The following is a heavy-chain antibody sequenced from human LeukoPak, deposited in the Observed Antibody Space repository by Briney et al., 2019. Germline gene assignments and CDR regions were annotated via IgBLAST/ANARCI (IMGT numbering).Heavy chain of an antibody. Sequence: SETLSLTCTVSDGSISSNSSYWGWIRQPPGKGLEWIGSIYYSGSTYYNPSLKSRVTISVGTSKNQFSLKLSSVTAADTAVYYCARGPFQSIAARRGAFDIWGQGTMVTVSS. D-gene: IGHD6-6*01. CDR1: DGSISSNSSY. CDR3: ARGPFQSIAARRGAFDI. CDR2: IYYSGST. V-gene: IGHV4-39*01. J-gene: IGHJ3*02.